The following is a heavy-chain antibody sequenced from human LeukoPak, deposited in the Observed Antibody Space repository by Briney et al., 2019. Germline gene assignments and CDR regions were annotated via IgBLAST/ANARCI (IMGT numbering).Heavy chain of an antibody. D-gene: IGHD2-21*02. CDR1: GGTFSSYA. V-gene: IGHV1-69*01. CDR2: IIPIFGTA. CDR3: ARDPIAYCGGDCYQPLDY. J-gene: IGHJ4*02. Sequence: SVKVSCKASGGTFSSYAISWVRQAPGQGLEWMGGIIPIFGTANYAQKFQGRVTITADESTSTAYMELSSLRSDDTAVYYCARDPIAYCGGDCYQPLDYWGQGILVTVSS.